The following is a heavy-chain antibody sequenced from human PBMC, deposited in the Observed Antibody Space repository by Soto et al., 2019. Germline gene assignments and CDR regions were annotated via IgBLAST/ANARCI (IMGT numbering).Heavy chain of an antibody. V-gene: IGHV1-69*12. J-gene: IGHJ4*02. D-gene: IGHD3-16*01. CDR2: IIPIFGTA. CDR3: ARGQAGGGWGYCYDY. Sequence: QVQLVQSGAEVKKPGSSVKVSCKASGGTFSSYAIDWVRQAPGQGLEWMGGIIPIFGTADYAKKFQGRVRITADESTSPAYMALSGLRSEDTAVYYCARGQAGGGWGYCYDYWCQGTLVTVSS. CDR1: GGTFSSYA.